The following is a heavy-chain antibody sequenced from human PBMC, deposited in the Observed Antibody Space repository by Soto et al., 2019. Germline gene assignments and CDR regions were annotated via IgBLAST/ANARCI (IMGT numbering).Heavy chain of an antibody. J-gene: IGHJ5*02. CDR1: GYTFTSYA. CDR2: INAGNGNT. D-gene: IGHD6-13*01. Sequence: GASVKVSCKASGYTFTSYAMHWVRQAPGQRLEWMGWINAGNGNTKYSHKFQGRVTITRDTSASTAYMELSSLRSEDTAVYYCARGAAAGTHWFDPWGQGTLVTVSS. V-gene: IGHV1-3*01. CDR3: ARGAAAGTHWFDP.